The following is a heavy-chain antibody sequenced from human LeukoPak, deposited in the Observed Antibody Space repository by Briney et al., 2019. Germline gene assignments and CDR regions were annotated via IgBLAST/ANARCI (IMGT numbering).Heavy chain of an antibody. D-gene: IGHD3-22*01. V-gene: IGHV3-23*01. CDR3: AKGDYYDSSGYFDY. CDR1: GFTISSYA. Sequence: GFLRLSCAASGFTISSYAMSWVRQAPGKGLEWVSAISGSGGSTYYADSVKGRFTISRDNSKNTLYLQMNSLRAEDTAVYYCAKGDYYDSSGYFDYWGQGTLVTVSS. CDR2: ISGSGGST. J-gene: IGHJ4*02.